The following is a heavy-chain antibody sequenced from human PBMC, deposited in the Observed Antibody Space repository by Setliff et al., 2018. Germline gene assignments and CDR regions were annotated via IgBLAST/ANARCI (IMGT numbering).Heavy chain of an antibody. J-gene: IGHJ5*01. Sequence: GGSLRLSCAASGFTFSTAWMSWVRQAPGKGLEWVGRIYSNADGGTTDYAAPVKGRFTISRDDSKNTLYVQLNSLKIEDTAVYYCATGAGNSPGAFFESWGQGTLVTVSS. CDR2: IYSNADGGTT. V-gene: IGHV3-15*01. CDR3: ATGAGNSPGAFFES. CDR1: GFTFSTAW. D-gene: IGHD6-13*01.